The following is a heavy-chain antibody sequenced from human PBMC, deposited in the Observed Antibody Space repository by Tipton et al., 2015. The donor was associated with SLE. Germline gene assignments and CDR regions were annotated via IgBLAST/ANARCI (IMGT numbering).Heavy chain of an antibody. D-gene: IGHD3-22*01. Sequence: SLRLSCAASGFTFSSYSMNWVRQAPGKGLEWVSYISSSSSTIYYADSVKGRFTISRDNSKNTLYLQMNSLRAEDTAVYYCARDVGYDSSGYYYGYFQHWGQGTLVTVSS. J-gene: IGHJ1*01. CDR3: ARDVGYDSSGYYYGYFQH. CDR2: ISSSSSTI. V-gene: IGHV3-48*01. CDR1: GFTFSSYS.